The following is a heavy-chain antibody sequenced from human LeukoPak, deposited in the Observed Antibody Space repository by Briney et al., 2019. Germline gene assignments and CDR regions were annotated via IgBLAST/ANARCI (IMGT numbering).Heavy chain of an antibody. CDR1: GGSFSGYY. J-gene: IGHJ5*02. CDR3: AREDDFWSGYHWFDP. V-gene: IGHV4-34*01. D-gene: IGHD3-3*01. CDR2: INHSGST. Sequence: SETLSLTCAVYGGSFSGYYWSWLRQPPGKGLEWIGEINHSGSTNYNPSLKSRVTISVDTSKNQFSLKLSSVTAADTAVYYCAREDDFWSGYHWFDPWSQGTLVTVSS.